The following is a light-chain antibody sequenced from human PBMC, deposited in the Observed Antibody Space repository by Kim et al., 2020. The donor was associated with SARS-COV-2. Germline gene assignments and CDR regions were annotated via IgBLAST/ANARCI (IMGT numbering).Light chain of an antibody. V-gene: IGLV2-14*04. J-gene: IGLJ3*02. CDR1: SSDVGGYNY. CDR2: AVT. Sequence: GQSITISCTGTSSDVGGYNYVSSYQQHPGKAPKLMIYAVTQRPSGVSDRFPGSKSGNTASLTISGLQAEDEADYYCNSYTSSSTLVFGGGTKLTVL. CDR3: NSYTSSSTLV.